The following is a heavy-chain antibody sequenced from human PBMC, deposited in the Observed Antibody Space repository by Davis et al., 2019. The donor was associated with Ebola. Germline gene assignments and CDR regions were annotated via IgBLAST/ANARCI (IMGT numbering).Heavy chain of an antibody. D-gene: IGHD4-17*01. Sequence: GGSLRLSCAASGFTLSGYDMNWVRQAPGKGLQWVAVIWDDGSNKYYADSVKGRFTISRDNAKNSLYLQLNSLTAEDTAVYYCARGQLMDYGDYLDYWGQGTLVTVSS. J-gene: IGHJ4*02. CDR1: GFTLSGYD. CDR3: ARGQLMDYGDYLDY. CDR2: IWDDGSNK. V-gene: IGHV3-33*01.